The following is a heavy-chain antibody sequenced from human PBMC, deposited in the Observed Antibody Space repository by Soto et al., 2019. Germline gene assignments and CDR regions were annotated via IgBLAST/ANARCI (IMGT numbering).Heavy chain of an antibody. V-gene: IGHV3-23*01. CDR1: GFTFSRYA. CDR2: ISASGGST. Sequence: EVQLLESGGGLVQPGGSLRLSCAAYGFTFSRYAMSWVRQAPGKVLEWVPAISASGGSTYYVDSVKGRFTISRDNSKNTLYLQMNSLRAEDTAVYYCAKVLRPFTPYYYYGMDGWGQGTTVTVSS. CDR3: AKVLRPFTPYYYYGMDG. D-gene: IGHD3-3*01. J-gene: IGHJ6*02.